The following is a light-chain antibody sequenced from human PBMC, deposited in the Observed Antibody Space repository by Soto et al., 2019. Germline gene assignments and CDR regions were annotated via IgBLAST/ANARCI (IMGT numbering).Light chain of an antibody. CDR3: QQSYSTPYT. Sequence: DTQMTQSASSLSASVGDSVTITCRASQTISNYLNWYKQKPGKAPKLLIFAASTLQSGVPSRFSGSGSGTDFTLTISSLQPEDFATYYCQQSYSTPYTFGQGTKLEIK. V-gene: IGKV1-39*01. CDR1: QTISNY. J-gene: IGKJ2*01. CDR2: AAS.